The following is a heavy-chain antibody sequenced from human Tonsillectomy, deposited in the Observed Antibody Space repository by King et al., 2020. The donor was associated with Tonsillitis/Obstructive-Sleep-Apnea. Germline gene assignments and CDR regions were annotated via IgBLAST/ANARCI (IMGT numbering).Heavy chain of an antibody. Sequence: VQLVESGGGLIQPGGSLRLSCAASGFTVSSNYMSWVRQAPGKGLEWVSVLYSGGSTYYADSVKGRFTISRDNSKNTLYLQMNSLRAEDTAVYYCARAGYSSSLSLFDYWGQGTLVTVSS. D-gene: IGHD6-13*01. CDR3: ARAGYSSSLSLFDY. CDR1: GFTVSSNY. CDR2: LYSGGST. J-gene: IGHJ4*02. V-gene: IGHV3-53*01.